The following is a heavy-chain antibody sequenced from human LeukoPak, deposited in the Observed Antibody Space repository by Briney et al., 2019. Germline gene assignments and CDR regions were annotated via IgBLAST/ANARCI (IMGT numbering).Heavy chain of an antibody. CDR2: IYSGGNT. J-gene: IGHJ6*02. CDR3: ARSPPLLYYYYGMDV. V-gene: IGHV3-66*01. Sequence: GGSLRLSCAASGFTVSSNYMSWVRQAPGKGLEWVSVIYSGGNTYNADSVKGRFTISKNNSKNTLYLQMNSLRAEDTAVYYCARSPPLLYYYYGMDVWGQGTTVSVSS. CDR1: GFTVSSNY.